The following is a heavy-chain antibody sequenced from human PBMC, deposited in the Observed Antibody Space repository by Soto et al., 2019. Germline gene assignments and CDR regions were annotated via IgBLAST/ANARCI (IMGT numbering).Heavy chain of an antibody. D-gene: IGHD3-22*01. CDR1: GFTFSSYG. J-gene: IGHJ3*02. CDR3: ARGDTMIVEPDAFDI. CDR2: IWYDGSNK. V-gene: IGHV3-33*01. Sequence: QVQLVESGGGVVQPGRSLRLSCAASGFTFSSYGMHWVRQAPGKGLEWVAVIWYDGSNKYYADSVKGRFTIFRDNSKNPLYLQMNSLRAEDTAVYYCARGDTMIVEPDAFDIWCQGQMVTVSS.